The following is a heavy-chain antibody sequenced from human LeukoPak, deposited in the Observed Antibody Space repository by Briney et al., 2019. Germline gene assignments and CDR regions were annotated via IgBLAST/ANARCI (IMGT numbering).Heavy chain of an antibody. CDR3: AKGSGYDPLYYFDY. CDR2: ISGSGGST. J-gene: IGHJ4*02. CDR1: GFTFSSYA. Sequence: GGSLRLSCAASGFTFSSYAMSWVRQAPGKGVEGVSAISGSGGSTYYADSVKGRFTISRDNSKNTLYLQMNSLRAEDTAVYYCAKGSGYDPLYYFDYWGQGTLVTVSS. D-gene: IGHD5-12*01. V-gene: IGHV3-23*01.